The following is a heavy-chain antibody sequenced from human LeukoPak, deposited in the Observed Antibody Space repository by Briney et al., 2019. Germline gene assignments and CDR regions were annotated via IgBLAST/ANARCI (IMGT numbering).Heavy chain of an antibody. CDR1: GYTFTGYY. CDR3: ARVGDAFDI. Sequence: ASVKVSCKASGYTFTGYYIHWVRQAPGQGLEWMGWINPNTGVTNYAQNFQARVTMTRDTSISTAYMELSSLRSDDTAVYYCARVGDAFDIWGQGTMVTVSS. CDR2: INPNTGVT. D-gene: IGHD3-3*01. J-gene: IGHJ3*02. V-gene: IGHV1-2*02.